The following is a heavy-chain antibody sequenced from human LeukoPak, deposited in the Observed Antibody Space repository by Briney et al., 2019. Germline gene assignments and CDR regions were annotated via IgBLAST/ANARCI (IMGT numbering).Heavy chain of an antibody. J-gene: IGHJ6*03. Sequence: GGSLRLSCAASGFTFSSYSMNWVRQAPGKGLEWVSSISSSSHIYYADSVKGRFTISRDNAKNSLYLQMNSLRAEDTAVYYCARDLPNHCSSTSCYGYYMDVWGKGTTVTVSS. V-gene: IGHV3-21*01. CDR3: ARDLPNHCSSTSCYGYYMDV. CDR1: GFTFSSYS. CDR2: ISSSSHI. D-gene: IGHD2-2*01.